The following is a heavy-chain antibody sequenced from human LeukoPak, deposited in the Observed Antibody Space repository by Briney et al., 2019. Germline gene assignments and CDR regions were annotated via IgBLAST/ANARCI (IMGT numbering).Heavy chain of an antibody. J-gene: IGHJ4*02. CDR1: GFTISNNA. Sequence: GGSLRLSCAASGFTISNNAMSWVRQAPGKGLGWVSAIAGSGDTSYADSVVGRFTISRDNSKNTLYLQMTSLRGEDTALYYCATLYHDHGAYWGQGTLVTVSS. D-gene: IGHD4-17*01. V-gene: IGHV3-23*01. CDR2: IAGSGDT. CDR3: ATLYHDHGAY.